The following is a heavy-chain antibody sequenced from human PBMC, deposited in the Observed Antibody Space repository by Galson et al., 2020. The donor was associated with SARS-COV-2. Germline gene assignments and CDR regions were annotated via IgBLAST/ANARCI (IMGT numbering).Heavy chain of an antibody. J-gene: IGHJ2*01. V-gene: IGHV4-38-2*01. CDR2: IYPNGRT. D-gene: IGHD2-21*02. CDR1: GYSVSTTNY. CDR3: ARQGVNMIVLVTVPGWFFDL. Sequence: SETLSLTCAVSGYSVSTTNYWGWVRLAPGKGLEWIGSIYPNGRTYYNPSLESRVTISVDTSRNQFSLTLASVTAADTAFYYCARQGVNMIVLVTVPGWFFDLWGRGTLVTLSS.